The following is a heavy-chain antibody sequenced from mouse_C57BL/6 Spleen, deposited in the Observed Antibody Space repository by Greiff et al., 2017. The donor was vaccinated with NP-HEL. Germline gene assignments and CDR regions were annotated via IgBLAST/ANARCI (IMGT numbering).Heavy chain of an antibody. CDR2: IYPGDGDT. V-gene: IGHV1-82*01. D-gene: IGHD2-1*01. J-gene: IGHJ2*01. Sequence: VQLQQSGPELVKPGASVKISCKASGYAFSSSWMNWVKQRPGKGLEWIGRIYPGDGDTNYNGKFKGKATLTADKSSSTAYMQLSSLTSEDSAVYFCARERYGNYDFDYWGQGTTLTVSS. CDR3: ARERYGNYDFDY. CDR1: GYAFSSSW.